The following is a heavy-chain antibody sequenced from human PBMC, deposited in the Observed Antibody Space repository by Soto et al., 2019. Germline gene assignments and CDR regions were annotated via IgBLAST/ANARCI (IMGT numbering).Heavy chain of an antibody. CDR2: IYYSGST. Sequence: SETLSLTCTVSGGSISSGGYYWIWIRQHPGKGLEWIGYIYYSGSTYYNPSLKSRVTISVDTSKNQFSLKLSSVTAADTAVYYCARARSAGFDYWGQGTLVTVSS. V-gene: IGHV4-31*03. CDR1: GGSISSGGYY. CDR3: ARARSAGFDY. J-gene: IGHJ4*02.